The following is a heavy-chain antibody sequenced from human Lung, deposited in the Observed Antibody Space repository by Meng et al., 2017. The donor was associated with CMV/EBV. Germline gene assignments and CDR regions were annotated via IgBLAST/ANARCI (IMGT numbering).Heavy chain of an antibody. CDR3: ARQGNKDYYYGSGNYYNNWFAP. CDR1: GYIFSGYH. D-gene: IGHD3-10*01. Sequence: QVQLLQSGPEVKKLGASVTVSCKAPGYIFSGYHNQWVRQAPGQGLEWMGWIHPHSGRTAYAQKFQGRVTMTSDTSIRTAYMELPSLRSDDTAIYYCARQGNKDYYYGSGNYYNNWFAPWGRGPLVTVSS. CDR2: IHPHSGRT. V-gene: IGHV1-2*02. J-gene: IGHJ5*02.